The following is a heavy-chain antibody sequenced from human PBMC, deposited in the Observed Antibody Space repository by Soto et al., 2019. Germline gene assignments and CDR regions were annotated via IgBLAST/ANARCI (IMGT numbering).Heavy chain of an antibody. CDR2: IFPLTDIP. V-gene: IGHV1-69*02. J-gene: IGHJ4*02. CDR1: GGTFRNYP. CDR3: ARGPLVVLNYFES. Sequence: QVQLVQSGTEVKKPGSSVKVSCKASGGTFRNYPINWVRQAPGQGLEWMGSIFPLTDIPDYAQNFQARLTSSADKSTSTAYMELSSLTSDDTAMYLCARGPLVVLNYFESWGQGTLVTVSS.